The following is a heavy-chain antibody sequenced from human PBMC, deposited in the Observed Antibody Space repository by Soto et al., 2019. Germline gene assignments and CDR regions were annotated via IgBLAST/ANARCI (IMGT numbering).Heavy chain of an antibody. CDR2: INPSGGST. CDR3: ARDSSKAAFDI. D-gene: IGHD2-2*01. Sequence: GASVKVCCKASGYTFTSYYMHWVRQAPGQGLEWMGIINPSGGSTSYAQKFQGRVTMTRDTSTSTVYMELSSLRSEDTAVYYCARDSSKAAFDIWGQGTMVTVSS. J-gene: IGHJ3*02. CDR1: GYTFTSYY. V-gene: IGHV1-46*01.